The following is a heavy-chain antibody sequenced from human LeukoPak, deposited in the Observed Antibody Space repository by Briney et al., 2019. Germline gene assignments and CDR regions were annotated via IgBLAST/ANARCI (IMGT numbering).Heavy chain of an antibody. V-gene: IGHV4-39*02. J-gene: IGHJ4*02. CDR1: GGSFSSYY. Sequence: SETLSLTCAVYGGSFSSYYWGWIRQPPGKGLEWIGSIYYSGSTYYNPSLKSRVTISVDTSKNHFSLKLRSVTAADTAVYHCATNLGYSSSWYSDWGQGTLVTVSS. CDR3: ATNLGYSSSWYSD. CDR2: IYYSGST. D-gene: IGHD6-13*01.